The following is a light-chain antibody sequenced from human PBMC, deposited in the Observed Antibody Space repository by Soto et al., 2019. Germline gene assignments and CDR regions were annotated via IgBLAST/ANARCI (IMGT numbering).Light chain of an antibody. CDR1: KLGDKY. V-gene: IGLV3-1*01. J-gene: IGLJ1*01. CDR2: QDS. CDR3: QACDSSTLV. Sequence: SYELTQPPSVSVSPGQTASITCSGDKLGDKYACWYQQKPGQSPVLVIYQDSKRPSGIPERFSGSNSGNTATLTISGTQAMDEADYYCQACDSSTLVFGTGTKLTVL.